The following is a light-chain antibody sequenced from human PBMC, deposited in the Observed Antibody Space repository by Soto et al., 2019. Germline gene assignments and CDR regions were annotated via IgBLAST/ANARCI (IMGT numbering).Light chain of an antibody. CDR3: KQYNSYWT. V-gene: IGKV1-5*01. J-gene: IGKJ1*01. CDR2: DAS. CDR1: QGISGW. Sequence: DIQMTQSPSTLSASVVDRVTITFRASQGISGWLAWYQQKAGKAPRLLIFDASTLQTGVASRFSGSMSGTEFTLTITGLQPDDSATYYCKQYNSYWTFGPGTKVDIK.